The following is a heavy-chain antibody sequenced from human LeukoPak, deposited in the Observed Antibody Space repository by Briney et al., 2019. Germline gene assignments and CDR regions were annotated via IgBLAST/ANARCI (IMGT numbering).Heavy chain of an antibody. CDR1: GFTFSSYG. Sequence: GGSLRLSCAASGFTFSSYGMHWVRQAPGKGLEWVAVIWYDGSNKYYVDSVQGRFTISRDNSKNTLYLQMSSLRAEDTAVHYCARGDYYDSSGYYFPDAFYIWGQGTMVTVSS. D-gene: IGHD3-22*01. J-gene: IGHJ3*02. CDR2: IWYDGSNK. CDR3: ARGDYYDSSGYYFPDAFYI. V-gene: IGHV3-33*01.